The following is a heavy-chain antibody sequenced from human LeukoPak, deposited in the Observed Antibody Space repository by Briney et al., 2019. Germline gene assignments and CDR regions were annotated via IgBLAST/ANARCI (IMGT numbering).Heavy chain of an antibody. CDR2: IYPDDSDT. Sequence: GESLKISCKGSGYRFTNYWIGWVRQMPGKGLEWMGIIYPDDSDTRYSPSFQGQVTISADKSISTAYLQWSSLKASDNAMYYCARQFSSGWYQDYWGQGTLVTVSS. D-gene: IGHD6-19*01. CDR1: GYRFTNYW. CDR3: ARQFSSGWYQDY. V-gene: IGHV5-51*01. J-gene: IGHJ4*02.